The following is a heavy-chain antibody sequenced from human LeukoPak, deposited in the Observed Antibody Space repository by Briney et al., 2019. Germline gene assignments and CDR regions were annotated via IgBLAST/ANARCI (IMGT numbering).Heavy chain of an antibody. CDR2: MNPNSGNT. CDR1: GYTFSSYD. V-gene: IGHV1-8*01. J-gene: IGHJ5*02. D-gene: IGHD2-2*01. CDR3: ARGLHCTNTTCRQGEWFDP. Sequence: ASVNVSCKASGYTFSSYDINWVRQATGQGLEWMGWMNPNSGNTGYAQKFQGRVTMTRNTSIATAYMELTSLRSEDTAMYYCARGLHCTNTTCRQGEWFDPWGQGALVTVSS.